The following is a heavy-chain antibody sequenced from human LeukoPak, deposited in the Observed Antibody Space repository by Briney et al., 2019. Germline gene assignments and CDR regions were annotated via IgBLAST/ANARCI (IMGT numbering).Heavy chain of an antibody. CDR3: ARDHAISSGWSRDYYYYYYGMDV. V-gene: IGHV3-23*01. J-gene: IGHJ6*02. CDR1: GFTFSSYA. CDR2: ISGSGGST. Sequence: GGSLRLSCAASGFTFSSYAMSWVRQAPGKGLEWVSAISGSGGSTYYADSVKGRFTISRDNSKNTLYLEMNSLRAEDTAVYYCARDHAISSGWSRDYYYYYYGMDVWGQGTTVTVSS. D-gene: IGHD6-19*01.